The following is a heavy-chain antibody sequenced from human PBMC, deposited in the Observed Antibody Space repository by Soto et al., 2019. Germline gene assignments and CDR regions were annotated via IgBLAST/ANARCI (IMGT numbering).Heavy chain of an antibody. V-gene: IGHV3-23*01. CDR2: TPGSCGSA. D-gene: IGHD6-6*01. Sequence: GASLRLSCAASGFIFCTYAMNCVRQAPGKGLEWVSSTPGSCGSAYYAASVRGRFNISRDHSKQTECLQLDSLRPEDSAIYYCAKVGSIGRLYFDFWGQGTRVTVYS. CDR1: GFIFCTYA. J-gene: IGHJ4*02. CDR3: AKVGSIGRLYFDF.